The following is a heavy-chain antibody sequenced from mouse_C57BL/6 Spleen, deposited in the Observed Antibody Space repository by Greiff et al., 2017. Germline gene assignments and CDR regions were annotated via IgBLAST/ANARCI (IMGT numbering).Heavy chain of an antibody. D-gene: IGHD1-1*01. CDR3: ARGYYGSSYGWYFDG. J-gene: IGHJ1*03. CDR2: IYPGDGDT. Sequence: QVQLQQSGPELVKPGASVKISCKASGYAFSSSWMNWVKQRPGKGLEWIGRIYPGDGDTNYNGKFKGKATLTADKSSSTAYMQLSSLTSEDSAVYFCARGYYGSSYGWYFDGWGTGTTVTVSS. CDR1: GYAFSSSW. V-gene: IGHV1-82*01.